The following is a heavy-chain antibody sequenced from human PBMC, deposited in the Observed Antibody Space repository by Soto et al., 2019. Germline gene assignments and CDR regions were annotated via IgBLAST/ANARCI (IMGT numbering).Heavy chain of an antibody. CDR2: VDPEESET. Sequence: VKVSCKVSGYTFTDHYVHCVQQSPVKGLEWLGLVDPEESETIYAEKFQGRVTITADTSTDTAYMELRSLRSEDTGEYYCAYGSGSYLHYFEYWGQGTLVTAPQ. V-gene: IGHV1-69-2*01. CDR3: AYGSGSYLHYFEY. D-gene: IGHD3-10*01. CDR1: GYTFTDHY. J-gene: IGHJ4*02.